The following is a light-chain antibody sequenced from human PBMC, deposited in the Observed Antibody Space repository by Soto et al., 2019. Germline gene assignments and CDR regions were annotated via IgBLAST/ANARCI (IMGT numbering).Light chain of an antibody. CDR1: QGISSY. V-gene: IGKV1-9*01. Sequence: IQLTQSPSSLSASVGDRVTITCRASQGISSYLAWYQQKPGKAPKLLIYAASTLQSWVPSRFSGSGSGTDFTLTISSLQPEDFATYYCQQLNSYPIFTFGPGTKVDIK. CDR2: AAS. J-gene: IGKJ3*01. CDR3: QQLNSYPIFT.